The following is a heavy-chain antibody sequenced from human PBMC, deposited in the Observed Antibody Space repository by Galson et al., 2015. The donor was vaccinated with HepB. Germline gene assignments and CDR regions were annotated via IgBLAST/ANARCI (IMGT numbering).Heavy chain of an antibody. Sequence: SLRLSCAASGFTFRSYGMHWVRQAPGKGLEWVSYISTSGSTIFYADSVKGRFTISRDNAKNSLYLQMNSLRAEDTAVYYCARAALGWFDPWGQGTLVTVSS. J-gene: IGHJ5*02. CDR2: ISTSGSTI. CDR1: GFTFRSYG. CDR3: ARAALGWFDP. V-gene: IGHV3-48*04. D-gene: IGHD6-25*01.